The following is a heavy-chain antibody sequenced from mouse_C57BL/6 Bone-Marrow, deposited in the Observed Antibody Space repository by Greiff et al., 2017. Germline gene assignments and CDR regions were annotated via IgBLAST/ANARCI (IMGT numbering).Heavy chain of an antibody. V-gene: IGHV1-69*01. Sequence: QVQLKQSGAELVMPGASVKLSCKASGYTFTSYWMHWVKQRPGQGLEWIGEIDPSDSYTNYNQKFKGKSTLTVDKSSSTAYMQLSSLTSEDSAVYYCARGLHYYGSSYRFAYWGQGTLVTVSA. D-gene: IGHD1-1*01. J-gene: IGHJ3*01. CDR3: ARGLHYYGSSYRFAY. CDR2: IDPSDSYT. CDR1: GYTFTSYW.